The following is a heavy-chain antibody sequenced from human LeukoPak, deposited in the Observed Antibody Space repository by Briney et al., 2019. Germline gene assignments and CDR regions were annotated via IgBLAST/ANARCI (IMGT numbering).Heavy chain of an antibody. CDR1: GGSFSGYY. CDR3: ARGGRIQLWPGYDY. D-gene: IGHD5-18*01. Sequence: NPSETLSLTCAVYGGSFSGYYWSWIRQPPGKGLEWIGEINHSGSTNCNPSLKSRVTISVDTSKNQFSLKLSSVTAADTAVYYCARGGRIQLWPGYDYWGQGTLATVSS. J-gene: IGHJ4*02. V-gene: IGHV4-34*01. CDR2: INHSGST.